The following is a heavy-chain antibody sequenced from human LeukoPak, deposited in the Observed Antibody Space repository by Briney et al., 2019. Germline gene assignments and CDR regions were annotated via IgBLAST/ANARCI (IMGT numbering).Heavy chain of an antibody. CDR3: ARGTVTTDRYYFDY. V-gene: IGHV4-61*02. Sequence: SQTLSLTCTVSGGSISNGSYYWSWIRQPAGTGPEWIGRIHTSGSTNYNPSLKSRVTISVDTSKNQFSLNLSSVTAADTAVYYCARGTVTTDRYYFDYWGQGTLVTVSS. J-gene: IGHJ4*02. CDR2: IHTSGST. D-gene: IGHD4-17*01. CDR1: GGSISNGSYY.